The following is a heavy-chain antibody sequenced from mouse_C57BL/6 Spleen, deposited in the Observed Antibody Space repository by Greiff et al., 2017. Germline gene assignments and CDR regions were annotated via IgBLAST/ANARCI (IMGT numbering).Heavy chain of an antibody. CDR2: ISYDGSN. Sequence: DVQLQESGPGLVKPSQSLSLTCSVTGYSITSGYYWNWIRQFPGNKLEWMGYISYDGSNNYNPSLKNRISITRDTSKNQFFLKLNSVTTEDTATYYCARVDDYDGAYWGQGTLVTVSA. CDR1: GYSITSGYY. D-gene: IGHD2-4*01. CDR3: ARVDDYDGAY. V-gene: IGHV3-6*01. J-gene: IGHJ3*01.